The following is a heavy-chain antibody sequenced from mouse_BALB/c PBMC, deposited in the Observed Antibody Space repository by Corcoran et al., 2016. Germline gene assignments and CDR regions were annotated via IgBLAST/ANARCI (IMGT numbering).Heavy chain of an antibody. V-gene: IGHV1S34*01. CDR3: AKLGRDYYAMYY. Sequence: LVKTGASVKISCKASGYSFTGYYMHWVKQSHGKSLEWIGYISCYNGATSYNQKFKGKATFTVDTSSSTAYMQFNSLTSEDSSVYYCAKLGRDYYAMYYWGQGTSVTVSS. D-gene: IGHD4-1*01. J-gene: IGHJ4*01. CDR2: ISCYNGAT. CDR1: GYSFTGYY.